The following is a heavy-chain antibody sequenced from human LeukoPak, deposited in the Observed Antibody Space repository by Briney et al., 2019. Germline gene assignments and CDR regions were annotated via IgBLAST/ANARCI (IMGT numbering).Heavy chain of an antibody. J-gene: IGHJ4*02. Sequence: GGSLRLSCVASGFTFSNYAMSWVRQAPGKGLEWVSVITSSSASTYYADSVKGRFTISRDNSKNTLWLQMDSLRAEDTALYYCAKSGDYSFWYWGQGTLVTVSS. CDR2: ITSSSAST. CDR1: GFTFSNYA. V-gene: IGHV3-23*01. CDR3: AKSGDYSFWY. D-gene: IGHD3-22*01.